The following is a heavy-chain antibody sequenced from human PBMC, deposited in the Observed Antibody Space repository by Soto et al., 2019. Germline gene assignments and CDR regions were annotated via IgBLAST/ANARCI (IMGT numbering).Heavy chain of an antibody. CDR1: GGTFSSYA. V-gene: IGHV1-69*12. CDR2: IIPIFGTA. J-gene: IGHJ5*02. CDR3: ARWRSGGDIDWFDP. Sequence: QVQLVQSGAEVKKPGSSVKVSCKASGGTFSSYAISWVRQAPGQGLEWMGGIIPIFGTANYAQKFQGRVTITADECTSTADMELSSLRSEATAVYYCARWRSGGDIDWFDPWGQGSLVTVSS. D-gene: IGHD2-21*01.